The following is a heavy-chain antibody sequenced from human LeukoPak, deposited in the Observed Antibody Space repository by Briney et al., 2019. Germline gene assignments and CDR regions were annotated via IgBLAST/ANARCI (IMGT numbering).Heavy chain of an antibody. Sequence: SETLSLTCTVSGGSISSSSYYWSWIRQPPGKGLKWIGEINHSGSTNYNPSLKSRVTISVDTSKNQFSLKLSSVTAADTAVYYCARAWYYYDSSGYYPFDYWGQGTLVTVSS. CDR1: GGSISSSSYY. J-gene: IGHJ4*02. CDR2: INHSGST. V-gene: IGHV4-39*07. D-gene: IGHD3-22*01. CDR3: ARAWYYYDSSGYYPFDY.